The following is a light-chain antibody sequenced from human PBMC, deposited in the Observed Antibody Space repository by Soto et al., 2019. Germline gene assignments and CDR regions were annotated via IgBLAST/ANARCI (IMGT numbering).Light chain of an antibody. J-gene: IGKJ2*01. CDR1: QSVSSTY. V-gene: IGKV3-20*01. CDR2: GAS. Sequence: EIVLTQSPGTLSLSPGERATLSCTASQSVSSTYLAWYQQKPGQAPRLLIYGASSRATGIPDRFSGIGSGTDFTLTLSRLEPEDCAVYYCQQYGSSPFTFGQGTKVEIK. CDR3: QQYGSSPFT.